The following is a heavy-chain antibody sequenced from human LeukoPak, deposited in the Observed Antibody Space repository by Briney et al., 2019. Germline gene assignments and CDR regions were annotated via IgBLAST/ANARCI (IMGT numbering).Heavy chain of an antibody. CDR3: ATRPGSSSWWETIQNVY. CDR2: FDPEDGET. D-gene: IGHD6-13*01. Sequence: ASVKVSCKVSGYTLTELSMHWVRQAPGKGLEWMGGFDPEDGETIYAQKFQGRVTMTEDTSTDTAYMELSSLRSEDTAVYYCATRPGSSSWWETIQNVYWGQGTLVTVSS. V-gene: IGHV1-24*01. J-gene: IGHJ4*02. CDR1: GYTLTELS.